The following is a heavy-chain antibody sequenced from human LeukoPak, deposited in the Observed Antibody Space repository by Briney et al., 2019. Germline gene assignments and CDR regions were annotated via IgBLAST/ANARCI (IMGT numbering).Heavy chain of an antibody. CDR2: IYSGGST. J-gene: IGHJ4*02. CDR1: GFTVSSNY. V-gene: IGHV3-66*01. CDR3: AKVRTTMVRGSAVDY. Sequence: GGSLRLSCAASGFTVSSNYMSWVRQAPGKGLEWVSVIYSGGSTYYADSVKGRFTISRDNSKNTLYLQMNSLRAEDTAVYYCAKVRTTMVRGSAVDYWGQGTLVTVSS. D-gene: IGHD3-10*01.